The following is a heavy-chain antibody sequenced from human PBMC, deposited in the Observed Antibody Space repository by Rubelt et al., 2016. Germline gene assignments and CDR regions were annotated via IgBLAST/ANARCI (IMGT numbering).Heavy chain of an antibody. Sequence: SYADSAKGRFTISRDNAKNTLYLQMNSLRAEDTAVYYCARDPDILTGYPDVWGQGTTVTVSS. J-gene: IGHJ6*02. CDR3: ARDPDILTGYPDV. D-gene: IGHD3-9*01. V-gene: IGHV3-74*01.